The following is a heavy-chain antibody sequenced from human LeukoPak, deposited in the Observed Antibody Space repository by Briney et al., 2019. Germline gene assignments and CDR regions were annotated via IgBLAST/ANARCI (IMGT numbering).Heavy chain of an antibody. CDR2: ISYSGST. J-gene: IGHJ4*02. D-gene: IGHD2-15*01. V-gene: IGHV4-59*01. CDR1: GGSISNSY. CDR3: ARSASHPLLYLFDY. Sequence: SETLSLTCTVSGGSISNSYRSWIRQPPGKGLEWIGYISYSGSTKYSPSLKTRVTISEDTSKNQISLKLSSVTAADTAVYYCARSASHPLLYLFDYWGQGTLVTVSS.